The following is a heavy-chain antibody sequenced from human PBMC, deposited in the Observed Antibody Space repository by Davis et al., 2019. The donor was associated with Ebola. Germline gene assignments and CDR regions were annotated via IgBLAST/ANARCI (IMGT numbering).Heavy chain of an antibody. Sequence: MPSETLSLTCAVYGGSFSGYYWSWIRQPPGKGLEWIGEINHSGSTNYNPSLKSRVTISVDTSKNQFSLKLSSVTAADTAVYYCARVNFCIGGSCYSHDHWGQGTLVTVSS. CDR2: INHSGST. D-gene: IGHD2-15*01. J-gene: IGHJ5*02. V-gene: IGHV4-34*01. CDR3: ARVNFCIGGSCYSHDH. CDR1: GGSFSGYY.